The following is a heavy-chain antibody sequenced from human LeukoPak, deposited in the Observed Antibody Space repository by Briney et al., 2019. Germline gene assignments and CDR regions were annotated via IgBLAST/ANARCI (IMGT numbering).Heavy chain of an antibody. CDR3: AKDRFEVSTATTGGDLDY. Sequence: GGSLRLSCAASGFTFSSYAMSWVRQAPGKGLEWVSAISGSGGSTYYADSVKGRFTISRDNSKNTLYLQMNSLRAEDTAVYYCAKDRFEVSTATTGGDLDYWGQGTLVTVSS. V-gene: IGHV3-23*01. CDR2: ISGSGGST. D-gene: IGHD4-17*01. J-gene: IGHJ4*02. CDR1: GFTFSSYA.